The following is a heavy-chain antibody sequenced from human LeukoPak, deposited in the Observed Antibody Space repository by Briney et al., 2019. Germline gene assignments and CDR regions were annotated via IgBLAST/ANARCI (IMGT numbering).Heavy chain of an antibody. Sequence: PGGSLRLSCAASGFTFSGYYMSWIRQAPGKGLERVSYISSSGSTIYYADSVKGRFTISRDNAKNSLYLQMNSLRAEDTAVYYCAREGIGLNSAIDYWGQGTLVTVSS. D-gene: IGHD2-15*01. J-gene: IGHJ4*02. CDR1: GFTFSGYY. CDR3: AREGIGLNSAIDY. V-gene: IGHV3-11*01. CDR2: ISSSGSTI.